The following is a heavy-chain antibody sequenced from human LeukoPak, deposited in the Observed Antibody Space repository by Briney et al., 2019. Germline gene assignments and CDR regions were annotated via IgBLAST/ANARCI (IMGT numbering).Heavy chain of an antibody. CDR3: AKKIEMATISHFDY. Sequence: GGSLRLSCAASGFTFSSYAMSWVRQAPGKGLEWVSAISGSGGSTYYADSVKGRFTISRDNSKNTLYLQMNSLRAEDTAVYYCAKKIEMATISHFDYWGQGTLVTVSP. D-gene: IGHD5-24*01. V-gene: IGHV3-23*01. CDR1: GFTFSSYA. J-gene: IGHJ4*02. CDR2: ISGSGGST.